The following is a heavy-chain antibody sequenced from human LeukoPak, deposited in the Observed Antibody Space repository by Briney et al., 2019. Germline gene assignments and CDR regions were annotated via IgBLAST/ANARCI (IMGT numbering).Heavy chain of an antibody. J-gene: IGHJ3*02. CDR2: ISAYNGNT. CDR3: ARDKGYYYDSSGYWQDAFDI. Sequence: ASVKVSCKASGYTFTSYGISWVRQAPGQGLEWMGWISAYNGNTNYAQKLQGRVTMTTDTSTSTAYMELRSLRSDDTAVYYCARDKGYYYDSSGYWQDAFDIWGQGTMVTVSS. D-gene: IGHD3-22*01. V-gene: IGHV1-18*01. CDR1: GYTFTSYG.